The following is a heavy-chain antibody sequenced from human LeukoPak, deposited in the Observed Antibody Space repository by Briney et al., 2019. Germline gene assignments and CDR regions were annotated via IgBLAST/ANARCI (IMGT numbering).Heavy chain of an antibody. J-gene: IGHJ4*02. Sequence: PGGSLRLSCAASVFTFSTCSMKWVRQAPGKALEWVSSISGSSYHIYYADSVKGRFTISRDNAKNLLYLQMNSLRAEDTAVYYCASGTIVGARGADNWGQGTLVTVSS. CDR3: ASGTIVGARGADN. D-gene: IGHD1-26*01. V-gene: IGHV3-21*01. CDR2: ISGSSYHI. CDR1: VFTFSTCS.